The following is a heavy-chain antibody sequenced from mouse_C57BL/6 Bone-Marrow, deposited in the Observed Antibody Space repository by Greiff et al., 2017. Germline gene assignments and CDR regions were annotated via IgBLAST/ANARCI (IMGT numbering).Heavy chain of an antibody. CDR1: GFTFSDAW. D-gene: IGHD4-1*01. Sequence: EVNVVESGGGLVQPGGSMKLSCAASGFTFSDAWMDWVRQSPEKGLEWVAEIRNKANNHATYYAESVKGRFTISRDDSKSSVYLQMNSLRAEDTGIYYCTLELGRGYFDYWGQGTTLTVSS. CDR3: TLELGRGYFDY. CDR2: IRNKANNHAT. V-gene: IGHV6-6*01. J-gene: IGHJ2*01.